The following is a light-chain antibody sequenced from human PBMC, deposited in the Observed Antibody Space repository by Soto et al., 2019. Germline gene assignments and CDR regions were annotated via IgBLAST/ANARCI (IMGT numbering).Light chain of an antibody. J-gene: IGLJ1*01. Sequence: QSALTQPASVSGSPGQSITISCTGTSSDVGGYNYVSWYQQHPGKAPKLMIYEVSNRPSGVFNRFSGSKSGTTASLTISGLQAEDEAYYCCSSYTSSSTLVFGTGTKVTVL. CDR3: SSYTSSSTLV. V-gene: IGLV2-14*01. CDR2: EVS. CDR1: SSDVGGYNY.